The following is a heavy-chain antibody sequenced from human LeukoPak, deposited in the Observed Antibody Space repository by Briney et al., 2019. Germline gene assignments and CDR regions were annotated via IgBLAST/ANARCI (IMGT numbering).Heavy chain of an antibody. CDR1: GYSISSGYY. CDR2: IYHSGRT. CDR3: ARVFPGYYDSSGYQNWFDP. Sequence: SETLSLTCTVSGYSISSGYYWGWIRQPPGKGLEWIGSIYHSGRTFYNPSLKSRVTISVDTSKNQFSLKLSSVTAADTAVYYCARVFPGYYDSSGYQNWFDPWGQGTLVTVSS. D-gene: IGHD3-22*01. J-gene: IGHJ5*02. V-gene: IGHV4-38-2*02.